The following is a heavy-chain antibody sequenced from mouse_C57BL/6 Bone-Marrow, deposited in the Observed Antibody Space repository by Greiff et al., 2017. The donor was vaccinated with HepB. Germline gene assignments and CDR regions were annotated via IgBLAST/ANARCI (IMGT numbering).Heavy chain of an antibody. CDR3: AGYYDYDEGYYYAMDY. CDR1: GYTFTSYW. CDR2: IHPNSGST. Sequence: SGAELVKPGASVKLSCKASGYTFTSYWMHWVKQRPGQGLEWIGMIHPNSGSTNYNEKFKSKATLTVDKSSSTAYMQLSSLTSADSAVYYCAGYYDYDEGYYYAMDYWGQGTSVTVSS. D-gene: IGHD2-4*01. J-gene: IGHJ4*01. V-gene: IGHV1-64*01.